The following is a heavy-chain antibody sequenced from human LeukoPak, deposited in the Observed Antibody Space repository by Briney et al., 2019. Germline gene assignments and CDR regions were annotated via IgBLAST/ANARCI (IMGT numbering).Heavy chain of an antibody. D-gene: IGHD2-21*02. J-gene: IGHJ4*02. V-gene: IGHV1-2*04. CDR3: ARSYCGGDCPMIDFDY. Sequence: GASVKVSCKASGYTFTSYYMHWVRQAPGQGLEWMGWINPNSGGTNYAQKFQGWVTMTRDTSISTAYMELSRLRSDDTAVYYCARSYCGGDCPMIDFDYWGQGTLVTVSS. CDR1: GYTFTSYY. CDR2: INPNSGGT.